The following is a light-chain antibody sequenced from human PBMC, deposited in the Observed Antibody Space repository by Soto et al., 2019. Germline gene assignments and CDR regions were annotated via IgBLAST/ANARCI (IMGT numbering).Light chain of an antibody. Sequence: DIQMTQSPSTLSASVGDRVTITCRASQSISSWLAWYQQKPGKAPKLLIYDASSLESGVPSRFSGSGSGTEFTLTISSLQPDDFATDYCQQYNSYWMYTFGHGTKLEIK. CDR3: QQYNSYWMYT. J-gene: IGKJ2*01. CDR1: QSISSW. CDR2: DAS. V-gene: IGKV1-5*01.